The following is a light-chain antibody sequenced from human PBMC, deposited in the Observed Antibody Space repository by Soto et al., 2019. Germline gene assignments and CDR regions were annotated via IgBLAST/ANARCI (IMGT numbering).Light chain of an antibody. Sequence: DIQFTQSPSSLSASVGDRVTLTCRAGQGSSNYLAWYRQKPGKVPKLLIYAASTLQSWVPSRFSGSGSGTDFTLTISSLQPEDVATYYCQKYNSAPLTFGGGTKVDIK. CDR1: QGSSNY. V-gene: IGKV1-27*01. CDR3: QKYNSAPLT. J-gene: IGKJ4*01. CDR2: AAS.